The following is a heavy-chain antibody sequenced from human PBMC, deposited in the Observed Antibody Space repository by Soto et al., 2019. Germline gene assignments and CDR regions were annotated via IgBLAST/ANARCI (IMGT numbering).Heavy chain of an antibody. CDR2: INPNSGGT. D-gene: IGHD3-3*01. Sequence: QVQLVQSGAEVKKPGASVKVSCKASGYTFTDYYMHWVRQAPGQGLEWMGWINPNSGGTKYAQKFQAWVTMTADTSMSTAYMELSRLRSDPPAVYYCAREIRSGYYKYWYFDLWGRGTLVTVSS. CDR1: GYTFTDYY. CDR3: AREIRSGYYKYWYFDL. V-gene: IGHV1-2*04. J-gene: IGHJ2*01.